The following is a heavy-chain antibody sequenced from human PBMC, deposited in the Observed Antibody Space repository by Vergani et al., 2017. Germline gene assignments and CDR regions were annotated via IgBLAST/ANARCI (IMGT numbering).Heavy chain of an antibody. V-gene: IGHV3-23*01. Sequence: VQMQESGPGLVKPPGTLSLTCAVSGDSISSNNCWTWVRQPPGKGLEWVSTLSASDRRTHYADSVKGRFTISRDNSKNTLFLHMNSLRPEDTAVYYCAKVGRSEVAGTFGAFDIWGQGTMVTVSS. D-gene: IGHD6-19*01. J-gene: IGHJ3*02. CDR3: AKVGRSEVAGTFGAFDI. CDR1: GDSISSNN. CDR2: LSASDRRT.